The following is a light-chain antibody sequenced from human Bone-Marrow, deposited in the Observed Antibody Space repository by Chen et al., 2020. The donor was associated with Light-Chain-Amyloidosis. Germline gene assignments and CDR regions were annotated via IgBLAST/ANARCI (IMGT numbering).Light chain of an antibody. Sequence: EIVLTQSPGTLSLSPGEGANLSCRASQTISSNYLTWYQQKFGQAPRLLIYGSSSRATGIPDRFPGSGSGTDFTLTINRLEPEDFAMYYWQQYGTSPLTFGGGTKVEI. CDR2: GSS. V-gene: IGKV3-20*01. CDR1: QTISSNY. J-gene: IGKJ4*01. CDR3: QQYGTSPLT.